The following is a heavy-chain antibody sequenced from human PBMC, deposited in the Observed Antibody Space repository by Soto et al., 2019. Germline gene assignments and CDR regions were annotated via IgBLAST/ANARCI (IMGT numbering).Heavy chain of an antibody. CDR1: GGSFSGYY. D-gene: IGHD6-13*01. CDR3: ARMQQLVPRYYYYYMDV. Sequence: PSETLSLTCAVYGGSFSGYYWSWIRQPPGKGLEWIGEINHSGSTNYNPSLKSRVTISVDTSKNQFSLKLSSVTAADTAVYYCARMQQLVPRYYYYYMDVWGKGTTVTVSS. V-gene: IGHV4-34*01. CDR2: INHSGST. J-gene: IGHJ6*03.